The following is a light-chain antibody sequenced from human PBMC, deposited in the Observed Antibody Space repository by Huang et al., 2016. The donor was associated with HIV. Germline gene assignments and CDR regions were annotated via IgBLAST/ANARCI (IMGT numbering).Light chain of an antibody. J-gene: IGKJ1*01. CDR3: QQHYGRQST. CDR2: WAS. Sequence: IVMTQSPESLAVSLGERASINCKSSQSLLYRSNNKNYSAWYQKKQGHPPTLLIYWASVRDVGVPERFSGGGSGTNFTLTINSLQADDVAVYYCQQHYGRQSTFGQGT. V-gene: IGKV4-1*01. CDR1: QSLLYRSNNKNY.